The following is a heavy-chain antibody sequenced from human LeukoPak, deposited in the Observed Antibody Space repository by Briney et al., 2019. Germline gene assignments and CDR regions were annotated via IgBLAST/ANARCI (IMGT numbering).Heavy chain of an antibody. CDR2: INPNNGGT. CDR3: AREKLWFGGLYDYFDY. D-gene: IGHD3-10*01. CDR1: GYTFTGYY. Sequence: ASVKVSCKASGYTFTGYYIHWVRQAPGQGLEWMGWINPNNGGTNYAQKLQGRVTMTTDTSTSTAYMELRSLRSDDTAVYYCAREKLWFGGLYDYFDYWGQGTLVTVSS. V-gene: IGHV1-2*02. J-gene: IGHJ4*02.